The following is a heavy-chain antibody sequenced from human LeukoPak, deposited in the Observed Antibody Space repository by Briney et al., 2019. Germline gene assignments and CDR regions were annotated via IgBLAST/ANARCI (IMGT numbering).Heavy chain of an antibody. V-gene: IGHV4-61*05. J-gene: IGHJ4*02. CDR1: GDSISSRSYY. D-gene: IGHD2-15*01. CDR2: VYYSGST. CDR3: ARIHRYCSGGACYVLDN. Sequence: SETLSLTCTVSGDSISSRSYYWGWIRQPPGRGLEWIGYVYYSGSTNYNPSFKSRITISVDTSRNQFSLQLSSVTAADTAVYYCARIHRYCSGGACYVLDNWGQGTLVAVSS.